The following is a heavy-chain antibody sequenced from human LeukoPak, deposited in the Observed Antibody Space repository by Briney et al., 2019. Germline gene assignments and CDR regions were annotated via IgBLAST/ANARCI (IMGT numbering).Heavy chain of an antibody. D-gene: IGHD3-22*01. CDR1: GGSISTYY. CDR2: IYYSGTT. J-gene: IGHJ4*02. CDR3: ARSIDYYAYYFAS. V-gene: IGHV4-59*01. Sequence: PSETLSLTCTVSGGSISTYYWSWIRQPPGKGLEWIGYIYYSGTTNYNPPLKSRVTISVDTSKNQFSLRLSSVTAADTAVYYCARSIDYYAYYFASWGQGTLVTVSS.